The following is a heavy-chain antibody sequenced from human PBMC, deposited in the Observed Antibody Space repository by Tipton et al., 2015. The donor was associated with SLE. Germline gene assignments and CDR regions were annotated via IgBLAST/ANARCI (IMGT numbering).Heavy chain of an antibody. CDR1: GGSITNSH. CDR2: IDYTGNI. J-gene: IGHJ4*02. V-gene: IGHV4-59*12. D-gene: IGHD7-27*01. CDR3: ARLTPWGYDY. Sequence: TLSLTYSVSGGSITNSHWSWIRQPPGKGLEWIGNIDYTGNIYYNPSVESRVTISVDTSKNQFSLSLISVTAADTAVYYCARLTPWGYDYWGPGMLVTVSS.